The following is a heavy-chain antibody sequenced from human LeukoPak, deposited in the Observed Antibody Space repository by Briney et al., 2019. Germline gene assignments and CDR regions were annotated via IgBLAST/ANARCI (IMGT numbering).Heavy chain of an antibody. D-gene: IGHD2-2*01. Sequence: GASVEVSCKASGYTFSTYDINWVRQATGQGLEWMGWMNPNSGNTGFAQKFQGRATITRDTSISTAYMELSSLRSEDTAVYYCARAIRYQLLSYCWGQGTLVTVSS. J-gene: IGHJ4*02. V-gene: IGHV1-8*03. CDR3: ARAIRYQLLSYC. CDR2: MNPNSGNT. CDR1: GYTFSTYD.